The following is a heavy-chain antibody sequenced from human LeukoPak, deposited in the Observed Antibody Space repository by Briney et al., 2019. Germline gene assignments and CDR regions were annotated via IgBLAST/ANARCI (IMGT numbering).Heavy chain of an antibody. Sequence: HLGASLRLSCAASGFTFSTSAMGWVRQAPGKGLEWVSGISVSGYSTYYAESVKGRFTISRDNSKNTLYLQMNSLRAEDTAVYYCAKIFGVVMLTEFDYWGQGTVVTVSS. CDR3: AKIFGVVMLTEFDY. J-gene: IGHJ4*02. CDR1: GFTFSTSA. CDR2: ISVSGYST. V-gene: IGHV3-23*01. D-gene: IGHD3-3*01.